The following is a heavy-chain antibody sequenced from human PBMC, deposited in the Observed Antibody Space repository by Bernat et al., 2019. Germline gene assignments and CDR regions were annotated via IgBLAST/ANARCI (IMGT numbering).Heavy chain of an antibody. Sequence: QVQLVESGGGLVKPGGSLRLSCAASGFTFSDYYMSWIRQAPGKGLDWVSYISSSSSYTNYADSVKGRFTICRDNAKTSLYLQMNSPRAEDTSVYYCARGTSTSAPYMDVWGKGTTVTVSS. CDR2: ISSSSSYT. V-gene: IGHV3-11*05. J-gene: IGHJ6*03. CDR1: GFTFSDYY. CDR3: ARGTSTSAPYMDV.